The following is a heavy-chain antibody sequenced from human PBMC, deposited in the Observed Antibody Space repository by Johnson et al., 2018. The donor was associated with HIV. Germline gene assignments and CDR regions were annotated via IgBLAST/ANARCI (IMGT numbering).Heavy chain of an antibody. CDR1: GFTFSSYG. Sequence: QVLLVESGGGVVQPGGSLRLSCVASGFTFSSYGMHWVRQAPGKGLEWVAFIRYDGSNKYYAASVKGRFTISRDNSKNTLYLQMNSLRAEDTAVYYCARDLDTAMVTCAFDIWGQGTLVTVSS. J-gene: IGHJ3*02. D-gene: IGHD5-18*01. CDR2: IRYDGSNK. CDR3: ARDLDTAMVTCAFDI. V-gene: IGHV3-30*02.